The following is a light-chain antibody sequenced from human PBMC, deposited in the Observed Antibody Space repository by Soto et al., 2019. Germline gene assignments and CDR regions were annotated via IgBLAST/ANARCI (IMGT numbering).Light chain of an antibody. J-gene: IGKJ5*01. CDR1: QRVSSY. CDR2: DAS. Sequence: EIVLTQSPATLSLSPGERATLSCRASQRVSSYLAWYQQKPGQAPRLLIYDASNRATGIPARFSGSGSGTDFTRTISSLEPEDFAVYYCQQRSNWPPLITFGQGTRLEIK. V-gene: IGKV3-11*01. CDR3: QQRSNWPPLIT.